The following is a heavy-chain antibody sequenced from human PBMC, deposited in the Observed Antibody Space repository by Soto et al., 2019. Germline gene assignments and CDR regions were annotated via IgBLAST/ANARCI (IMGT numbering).Heavy chain of an antibody. CDR1: GFTFSNSW. CDR3: TTEGSFES. V-gene: IGHV3-15*01. Sequence: GGSLRLSCAASGFTFSNSWMSWVRQAPGEGLEWVGRIKTKSNGVTPDYAAPVKGRFTISRDDSKNTVYLQMNSLKTDDTAVYFCTTEGSFESWGQGTLVTVSS. CDR2: IKTKSNGVTP. J-gene: IGHJ4*02.